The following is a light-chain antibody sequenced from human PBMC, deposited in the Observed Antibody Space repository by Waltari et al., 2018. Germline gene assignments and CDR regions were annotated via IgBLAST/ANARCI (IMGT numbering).Light chain of an antibody. CDR2: QDS. J-gene: IGLJ2*01. CDR3: QAWDTGTLI. Sequence: SYELAQPPSVSVSPGQTASITCSGQKLGDKYACWYQQKPGQSPVLVIYQDSKRPSGIPERFSGSNSGTTATLTISGTQAMDEADYFCQAWDTGTLIFGGGTKLTVL. CDR1: KLGDKY. V-gene: IGLV3-1*01.